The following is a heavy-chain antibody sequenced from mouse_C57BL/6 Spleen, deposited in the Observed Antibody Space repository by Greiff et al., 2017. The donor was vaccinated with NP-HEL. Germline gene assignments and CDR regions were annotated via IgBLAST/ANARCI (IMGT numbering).Heavy chain of an antibody. CDR3: ARNGGNYEAFAY. V-gene: IGHV3-6*01. D-gene: IGHD2-4*01. CDR1: GYSITSGYY. Sequence: ESGPGLVKPSQSLSLTCSVTGYSITSGYYWNWIRQFPGNKLEWMGYISYDGSNNYNPSLKNRISITRDTSKNQFFLKLNSVTTEDTATYYCARNGGNYEAFAYWGQGTLVTVSA. CDR2: ISYDGSN. J-gene: IGHJ3*01.